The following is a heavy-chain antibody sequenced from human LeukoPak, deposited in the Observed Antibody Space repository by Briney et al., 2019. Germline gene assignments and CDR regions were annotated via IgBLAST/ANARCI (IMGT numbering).Heavy chain of an antibody. D-gene: IGHD2-8*02. J-gene: IGHJ6*03. V-gene: IGHV1-69*05. CDR1: GGTFSSYA. CDR3: ASSTPTGYYYYYYMDV. Sequence: ASVKVSCKASGGTFSSYAISWVRQAPGQGLEWLGGIIPIFGTANYAQKFQGRVTITTDESTSTAYMELSSLRSEDTAVYYCASSTPTGYYYYYYMDVWGKGTTVTVSS. CDR2: IIPIFGTA.